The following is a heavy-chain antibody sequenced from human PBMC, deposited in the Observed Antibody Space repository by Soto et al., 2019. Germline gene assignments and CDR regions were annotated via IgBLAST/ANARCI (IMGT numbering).Heavy chain of an antibody. CDR2: INYSGRT. D-gene: IGHD1-26*01. CDR3: AIVGRKVGDTPRFDY. Sequence: PSETLSLTCAVYGGSFSGYYWSWIRQPPGKGLEWIGEINYSGRTNYNPSLKSRVTISVDTSKNQFSLKLGSVTAADTAVYYCAIVGRKVGDTPRFDYWGQGALVTVSS. V-gene: IGHV4-34*01. J-gene: IGHJ4*02. CDR1: GGSFSGYY.